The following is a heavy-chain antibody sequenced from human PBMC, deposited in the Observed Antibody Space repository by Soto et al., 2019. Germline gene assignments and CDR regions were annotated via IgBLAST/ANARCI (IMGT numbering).Heavy chain of an antibody. CDR2: ISYDGSNK. V-gene: IGHV3-30-3*01. CDR3: ARVPIREYYYYYGMDV. CDR1: GFTFSSYA. D-gene: IGHD1-26*01. J-gene: IGHJ6*02. Sequence: GGSLRLSCAASGFTFSSYAMHWVRQAPGKGLEWVAVISYDGSNKYYADSVKGRFTISRDNSKNTLYLQMNSLRAEDTAVYYCARVPIREYYYYYGMDVWGQGTTVTVSS.